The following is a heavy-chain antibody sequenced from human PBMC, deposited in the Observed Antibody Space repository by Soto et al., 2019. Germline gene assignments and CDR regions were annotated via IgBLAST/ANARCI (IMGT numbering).Heavy chain of an antibody. CDR3: AREPGYSSSSQDYYYGMDV. Sequence: ETLSLTCTVSGGSISSYYWSWIRQPPGKGLEWIGYIYYSGSTNYNPSLKSRVTISVDTSKNQFSLKLSSVTAADTAVYYCAREPGYSSSSQDYYYGMDVWGQGTTVT. CDR1: GGSISSYY. V-gene: IGHV4-59*01. CDR2: IYYSGST. D-gene: IGHD6-6*01. J-gene: IGHJ6*02.